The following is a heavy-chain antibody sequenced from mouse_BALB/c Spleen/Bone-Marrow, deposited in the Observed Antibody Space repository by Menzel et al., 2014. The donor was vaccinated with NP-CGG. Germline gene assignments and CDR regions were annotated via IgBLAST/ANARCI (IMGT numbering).Heavy chain of an antibody. V-gene: IGHV14-3*02. CDR1: GFNIXDTY. D-gene: IGHD4-1*01. Sequence: VQLQQSGAELVKPGASVKLSCTASGFNIXDTYMHWVKQRPEQGLEWIGRIDPANGNTKYDPKFQGKATITADTSSHTAYLQLSSLTSEDTAVYYCARWEYYAMDYWGQGTSVTVSS. J-gene: IGHJ4*01. CDR3: ARWEYYAMDY. CDR2: IDPANGNT.